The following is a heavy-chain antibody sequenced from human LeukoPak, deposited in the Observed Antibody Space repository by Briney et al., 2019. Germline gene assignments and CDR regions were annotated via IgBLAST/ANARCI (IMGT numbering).Heavy chain of an antibody. V-gene: IGHV3-30*02. J-gene: IGHJ4*02. Sequence: GGSLRLSCAASGFTFRNYGMHWVRQAPGKGLEWVAFIEWNENKNHADSVMGRFTISRDNSKDTLYLQITGLRFEDTAVYYCATNGGHWDLDYWGQGTLVTVSS. CDR1: GFTFRNYG. CDR2: IEWNENK. CDR3: ATNGGHWDLDY. D-gene: IGHD3-16*01.